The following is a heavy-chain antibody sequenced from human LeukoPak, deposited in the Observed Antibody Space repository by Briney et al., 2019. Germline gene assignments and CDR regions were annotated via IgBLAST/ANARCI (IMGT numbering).Heavy chain of an antibody. CDR2: ISSSSSYI. CDR3: ANLAVAAHGLDY. CDR1: GFTFSSYA. D-gene: IGHD6-19*01. V-gene: IGHV3-21*01. Sequence: TTGRSLRLSCAASGFTFSSYAMHWVRQAPGKGLEWVSSISSSSSYIYYADSVKGRFTISRDNAKNSLYLQMNSLRAEDTAVYYCANLAVAAHGLDYWGQGTLVTVSS. J-gene: IGHJ4*02.